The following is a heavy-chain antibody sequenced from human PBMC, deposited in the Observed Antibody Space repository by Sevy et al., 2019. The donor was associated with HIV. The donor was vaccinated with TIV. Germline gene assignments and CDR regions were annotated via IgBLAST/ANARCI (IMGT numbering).Heavy chain of an antibody. CDR3: ARGGGLTDYGMDV. D-gene: IGHD3-16*01. Sequence: SETLSLTCTVSGGSISPYYWNWIRQPPGKGLEWIGYMYYSGSTKYNPSFKSRVTISVDTSKNQFSVELSSVTAADTAVYYCARGGGLTDYGMDVWGQGTTVTVSS. J-gene: IGHJ6*02. CDR1: GGSISPYY. V-gene: IGHV4-59*01. CDR2: MYYSGST.